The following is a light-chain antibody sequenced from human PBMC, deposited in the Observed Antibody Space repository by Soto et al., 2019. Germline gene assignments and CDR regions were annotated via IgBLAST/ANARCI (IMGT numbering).Light chain of an antibody. CDR2: KAS. CDR3: HQYTTYWT. V-gene: IGKV1-5*03. CDR1: QTISSW. Sequence: DIQMTQSVATLSGSEGDRVTITCRASQTISSWLAWYQQKPGKAPKLLIYKASTLKSGVPSRFSGSGSGTEFTLTISSLQPDDFATYYCHQYTTYWTFGQGTKVDI. J-gene: IGKJ1*01.